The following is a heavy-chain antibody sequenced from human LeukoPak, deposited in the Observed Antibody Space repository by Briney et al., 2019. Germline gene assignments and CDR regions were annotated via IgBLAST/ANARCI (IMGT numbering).Heavy chain of an antibody. CDR1: GFTFSSYA. CDR2: ISGSGGST. V-gene: IGHV3-23*01. Sequence: PGGSLRLSCAASGFTFSSYAMSWVRQAPGKGLEWVSAISGSGGSTYYAASVKGRFTISRDKSKNTLYLQVNSLRAEDTAVYYCARDGSDSSGYYFGLIWGQGTLVTVSS. CDR3: ARDGSDSSGYYFGLI. J-gene: IGHJ4*02. D-gene: IGHD3-22*01.